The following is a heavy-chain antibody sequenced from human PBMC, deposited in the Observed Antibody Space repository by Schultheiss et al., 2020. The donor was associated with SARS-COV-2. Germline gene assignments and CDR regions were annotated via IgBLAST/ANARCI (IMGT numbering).Heavy chain of an antibody. CDR2: ISTYNGNT. V-gene: IGHV1-18*03. CDR1: GYTFNTYG. Sequence: ASVKVSCKASGYTFNTYGISWVRQAPGQGLEWMGWISTYNGNTNYAQKLQGRVTMTTDTSTSTVYMELRSLRSDDMAVYYCARDWYSSSAGFDYWGQGTPVTVSS. D-gene: IGHD6-6*01. J-gene: IGHJ4*02. CDR3: ARDWYSSSAGFDY.